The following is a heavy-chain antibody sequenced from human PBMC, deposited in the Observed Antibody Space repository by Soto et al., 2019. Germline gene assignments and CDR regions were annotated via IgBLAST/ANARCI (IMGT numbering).Heavy chain of an antibody. CDR3: ARGGVDMIRGITGKRTWLDP. Sequence: QVQLQQWGDGLLKPSETLSLTCAVYGGSFSSYYWNWIRQSPGKGLEWIGDINRIGSANYNPSRTGRVTMSVDSSKNQFYLRLNSVTAADTAMYYCARGGVDMIRGITGKRTWLDPWGQGTLVIVS. CDR1: GGSFSSYY. D-gene: IGHD3-10*01. V-gene: IGHV4-34*01. CDR2: INRIGSA. J-gene: IGHJ5*02.